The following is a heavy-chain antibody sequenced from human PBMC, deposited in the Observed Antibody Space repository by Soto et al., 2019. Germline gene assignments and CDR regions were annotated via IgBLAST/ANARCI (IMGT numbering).Heavy chain of an antibody. V-gene: IGHV1-69*01. CDR2: IIPIFGTA. Sequence: QVQLVQSGAEVKKPGSSVKVSCKASGGTFSSYAISWVRQAPGQGLEWMGGIIPIFGTANYAQKCQGRVTITEDESTSTAYMELSSLRSEDTALYYCARGYYYDSSGYYYDEGYYFDYWGQGTLVTVSS. CDR3: ARGYYYDSSGYYYDEGYYFDY. D-gene: IGHD3-22*01. J-gene: IGHJ4*02. CDR1: GGTFSSYA.